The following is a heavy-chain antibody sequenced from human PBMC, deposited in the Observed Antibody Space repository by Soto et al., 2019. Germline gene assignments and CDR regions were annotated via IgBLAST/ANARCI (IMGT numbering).Heavy chain of an antibody. CDR1: GGSFSGYY. Sequence: QVQLQQWGAGLLKPSETLSLTCAVYGGSFSGYYWSWIRQPPGKGLEWIGEINHSGSTNYSPSLKSRVTIAVDTYKNQFSLKLSSVTAADTAVYYCARNSSTTRGQIWGLDYWGQGTLVTGSS. V-gene: IGHV4-34*01. D-gene: IGHD2-2*01. CDR3: ARNSSTTRGQIWGLDY. J-gene: IGHJ4*02. CDR2: INHSGST.